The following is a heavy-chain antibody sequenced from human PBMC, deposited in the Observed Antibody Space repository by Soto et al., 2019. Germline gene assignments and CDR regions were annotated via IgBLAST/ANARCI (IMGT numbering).Heavy chain of an antibody. J-gene: IGHJ6*02. V-gene: IGHV3-33*01. D-gene: IGHD2-2*02. Sequence: LXLCCAASVFTLSSYCMHWVRQAPGKGLEWVAVIWYDGGNKYYVDSVKGRFTISRDNSKNTLYLQMNSLRAEDTAVYYCARGGYCSSTSCYTYYYYGMDVWGQGTTVTASS. CDR1: VFTLSSYC. CDR3: ARGGYCSSTSCYTYYYYGMDV. CDR2: IWYDGGNK.